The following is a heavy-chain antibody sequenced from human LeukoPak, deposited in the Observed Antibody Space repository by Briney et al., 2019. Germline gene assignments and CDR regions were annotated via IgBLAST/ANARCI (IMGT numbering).Heavy chain of an antibody. D-gene: IGHD6-19*01. CDR2: IKSKTDGGTT. J-gene: IGHJ4*02. V-gene: IGHV3-15*01. CDR1: GFTFSNAW. Sequence: PGGSLRLSCAASGFTFSNAWMSWVRQAPGKGLEWVGRIKSKTDGGTTDYAAPVKGRFTISRDDSKNTLYLQMNSLKTEDTAVYYCAREGIAVAGIDYWGQGTLVTVSS. CDR3: AREGIAVAGIDY.